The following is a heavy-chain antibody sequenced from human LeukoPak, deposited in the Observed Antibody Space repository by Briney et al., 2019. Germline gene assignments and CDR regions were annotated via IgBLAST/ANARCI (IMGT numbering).Heavy chain of an antibody. CDR1: GFTFSNYA. V-gene: IGHV3-23*01. CDR3: AKRGISSGYYSLDY. Sequence: GGSLRLSCAASGFTFSNYAMSWVRQAPGKGLEWVSGISGSGGTTYYADSVKGRFTISRDNSKNTLYLQMNSLRAEDTAVYYCAKRGISSGYYSLDYWGQGTLVTVSS. J-gene: IGHJ4*02. CDR2: ISGSGGTT. D-gene: IGHD3-22*01.